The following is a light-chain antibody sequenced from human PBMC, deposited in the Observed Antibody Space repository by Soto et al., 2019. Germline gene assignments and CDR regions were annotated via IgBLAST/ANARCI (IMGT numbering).Light chain of an antibody. CDR1: QSLLHSNGYNY. J-gene: IGKJ1*01. CDR3: LQALQPPWT. Sequence: DIVMTQSQLSLPVTPGEPASISCRSSQSLLHSNGYNYLDWYLQKPGQSPQLLIYLGSNRASGVPDRFSGSGSGTDFTLKISRVEAEDVGVYYCLQALQPPWTFGQGTKVEIK. CDR2: LGS. V-gene: IGKV2-28*01.